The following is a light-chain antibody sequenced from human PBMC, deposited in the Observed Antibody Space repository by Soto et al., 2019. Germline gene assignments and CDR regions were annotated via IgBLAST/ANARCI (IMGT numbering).Light chain of an antibody. CDR2: EVS. CDR1: SRDVGGYNF. V-gene: IGLV2-8*01. J-gene: IGLJ2*01. CDR3: SSYAGSNIVV. Sequence: QSALTQPPSASGSPGQSVTISCTGTSRDVGGYNFVSWYQQHPGKAPNLMIYEVSERPSGVPDRFSGSKSGNTASLTVSGLQAEDEADYYCSSYAGSNIVVFGGGTKVTVL.